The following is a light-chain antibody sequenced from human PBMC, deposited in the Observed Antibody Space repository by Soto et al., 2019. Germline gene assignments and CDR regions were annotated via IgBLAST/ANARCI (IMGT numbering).Light chain of an antibody. CDR2: DAS. J-gene: IGKJ2*01. CDR1: RRIGGW. V-gene: IGKV1-5*01. Sequence: DIQMTQSPSTLSASVGDRVTITCRASRRIGGWLAWYQQKPGKAPKLLIYDASSLESGVPSTFSGSGSGTEFSLTISSLQPDDFATYYCQQYNGYPNTFGQGTQLEIK. CDR3: QQYNGYPNT.